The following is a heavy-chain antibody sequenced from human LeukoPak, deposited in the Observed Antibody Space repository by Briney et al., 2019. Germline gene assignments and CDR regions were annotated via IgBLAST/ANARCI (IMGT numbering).Heavy chain of an antibody. V-gene: IGHV3-7*01. CDR3: ARGHNGMDV. Sequence: GGSLRLSCAASGFTFSNYWMTWVRQAPGKGLEWVASIKEDGGEKYYVDSVKGRFTVSRDNAKNSFYLQMNSLRVEDTAVYYCARGHNGMDVWGQGTTVTVSS. CDR1: GFTFSNYW. J-gene: IGHJ6*02. CDR2: IKEDGGEK.